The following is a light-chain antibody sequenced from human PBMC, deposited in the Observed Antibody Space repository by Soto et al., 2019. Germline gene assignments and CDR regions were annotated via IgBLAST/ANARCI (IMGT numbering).Light chain of an antibody. J-gene: IGKJ1*01. CDR1: QSVSSSY. V-gene: IGKV3-20*01. CDR2: GAS. Sequence: GVTHSPGTLSLSQGDRATLSCRASQSVSSSYLAWYQQKPGQAPRLLIYGASSRPTGIPDRFSGSGSGTDFTLTISRLEPEDFAVYYCQQYGSSPVPFGQGTKVDI. CDR3: QQYGSSPVP.